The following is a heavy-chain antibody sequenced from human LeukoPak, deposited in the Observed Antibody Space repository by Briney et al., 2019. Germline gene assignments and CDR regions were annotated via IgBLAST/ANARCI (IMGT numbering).Heavy chain of an antibody. CDR2: IYYSGST. V-gene: IGHV4-39*01. J-gene: IGHJ3*02. D-gene: IGHD3-22*01. CDR3: ARRYYYDSSGSSAFDI. CDR1: GGSISSSSYY. Sequence: SETLSLTCTVSGGSISSSSYYWGWIRQPPGKGLEWIGSIYYSGSTYYNPSHKSRVTISVDTSKKQFSLKLSSVTAADTAVYYCARRYYYDSSGSSAFDIWGQGTMVTVSS.